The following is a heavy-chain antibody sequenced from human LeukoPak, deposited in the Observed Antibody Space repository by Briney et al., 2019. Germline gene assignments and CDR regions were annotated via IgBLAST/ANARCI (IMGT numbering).Heavy chain of an antibody. CDR1: GFTVSSNY. Sequence: GGSLRLSCAASGFTVSSNYMSWVRQAPGKGLEWVSVIYSGGSTYYADSVKGRFTIPRDNSKNTLYLQMNSLRAEDTAVYYCARDSDLLDAFDIWGQGTMVTVSS. CDR2: IYSGGST. J-gene: IGHJ3*02. V-gene: IGHV3-66*02. CDR3: ARDSDLLDAFDI. D-gene: IGHD2-15*01.